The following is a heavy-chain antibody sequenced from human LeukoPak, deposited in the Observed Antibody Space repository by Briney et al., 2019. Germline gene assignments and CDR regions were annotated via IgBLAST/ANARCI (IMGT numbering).Heavy chain of an antibody. CDR1: GVIFNNFA. J-gene: IGHJ4*02. CDR2: VSYDGSNK. D-gene: IGHD4-11*01. V-gene: IGHV3-30*14. CDR3: ARGRQCDF. Sequence: PGRPLRLSCAPSGVIFNNFAFHWVRQAPGKGLEWIAAVSYDGSNKYYADSVKGRFTISRDNSKNTVYLQMNSLRVKDTAVYYCARGRQCDFWGQGTLVTVSS.